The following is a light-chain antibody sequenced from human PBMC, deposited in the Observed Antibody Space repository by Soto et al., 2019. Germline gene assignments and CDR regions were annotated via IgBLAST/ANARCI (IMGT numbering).Light chain of an antibody. CDR2: KAS. Sequence: DIQMTQSPSTLSASVGDRVTITCRASQSISSWLAWYQQKPGKAPNLLIYKASSLESGVPSRFSGSGSGTAFPLTISSLQPDDFATYYCQQYNRYPLTFGGGTKVEIK. CDR1: QSISSW. V-gene: IGKV1-5*03. J-gene: IGKJ4*01. CDR3: QQYNRYPLT.